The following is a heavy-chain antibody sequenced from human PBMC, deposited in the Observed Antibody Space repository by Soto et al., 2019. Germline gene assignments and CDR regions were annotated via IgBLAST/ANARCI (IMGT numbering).Heavy chain of an antibody. V-gene: IGHV1-24*01. D-gene: IGHD6-19*01. J-gene: IGHJ4*02. CDR2: FDPEDGET. Sequence: ASVKVSCKVSGYTLTELSVHWVRQAPGKGLEWMGGFDPEDGETIYAQKFQGRVTMTEDTSTDTAYMELSSLRSEDTAVSYCATAVAGTEGFDSWGQGTLVTVS. CDR1: GYTLTELS. CDR3: ATAVAGTEGFDS.